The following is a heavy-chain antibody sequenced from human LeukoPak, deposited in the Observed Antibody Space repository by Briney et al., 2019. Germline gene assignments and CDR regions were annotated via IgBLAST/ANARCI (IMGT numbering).Heavy chain of an antibody. D-gene: IGHD3/OR15-3a*01. J-gene: IGHJ4*02. CDR1: GFIFRDYA. V-gene: IGHV3-23*01. CDR2: ISDNGGGP. CDR3: AKEIGRLGVPLYDY. Sequence: GGSLRLSCVVSGFIFRDYAMSWVRQAPGEGLEWVAGISDNGGGPYYADSLKGRFTISRDNSKNILYLQMNSLRAEDTAVYYCAKEIGRLGVPLYDYWGRGTLVTASS.